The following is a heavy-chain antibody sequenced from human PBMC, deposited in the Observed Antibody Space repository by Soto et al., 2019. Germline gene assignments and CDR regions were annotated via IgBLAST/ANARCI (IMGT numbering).Heavy chain of an antibody. V-gene: IGHV1-18*04. D-gene: IGHD6-6*01. Sequence: ASVKVSCKASGYTFNIYGITWVRQAPGQGLEWMGWVATYNGNTKYAQKLQGRVTVTTDTSTSTAYMELWSLRSDDTAVYWCARGSDIAAPSDSWGQGTLVTVSS. J-gene: IGHJ4*02. CDR2: VATYNGNT. CDR3: ARGSDIAAPSDS. CDR1: GYTFNIYG.